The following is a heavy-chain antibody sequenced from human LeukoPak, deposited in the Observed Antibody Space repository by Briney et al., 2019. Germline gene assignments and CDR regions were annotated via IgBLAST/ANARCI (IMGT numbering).Heavy chain of an antibody. CDR1: GYTFTNYY. J-gene: IGHJ4*02. D-gene: IGHD2-15*01. Sequence: GASVKVSCKASGYTFTNYYMHWVRQAPGQGLEWVGIFNPSGGSTSYARKFQGRVTVTRDTSTSTVYMELRSLRSEDTAVYYCARVYCSGGRCYDSGGDYWGQGTLVTVSS. CDR3: ARVYCSGGRCYDSGGDY. CDR2: FNPSGGST. V-gene: IGHV1-46*01.